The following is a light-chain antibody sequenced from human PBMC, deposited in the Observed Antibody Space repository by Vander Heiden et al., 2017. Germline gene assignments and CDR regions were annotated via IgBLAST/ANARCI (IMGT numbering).Light chain of an antibody. V-gene: IGKV3-11*01. CDR1: QSVSSY. CDR2: DAS. CDR3: QQRSNWRLT. J-gene: IGKJ4*02. Sequence: EIVLTQSPATLSLSPGERATLSCRASQSVSSYSAWYQQTPGQSPRLLICDASKRAAGIPARFSGSGSGTDFTLTSSILEPEDFAVYYCQQRSNWRLTFGGGTKVEIK.